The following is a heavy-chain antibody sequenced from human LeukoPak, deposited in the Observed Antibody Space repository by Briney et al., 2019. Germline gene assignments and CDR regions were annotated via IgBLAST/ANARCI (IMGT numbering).Heavy chain of an antibody. Sequence: SETLSLTCTVSGGSISSYYWSWIRQPPGKGLEWIGYIHYTGSTNYNPSLKSRVTISVDTSKNQFSLKLTSVTAADTAVYYCARDRSSGYYSDAFDIWGQGTMVTVSS. D-gene: IGHD3-22*01. J-gene: IGHJ3*02. V-gene: IGHV4-59*13. CDR3: ARDRSSGYYSDAFDI. CDR2: IHYTGST. CDR1: GGSISSYY.